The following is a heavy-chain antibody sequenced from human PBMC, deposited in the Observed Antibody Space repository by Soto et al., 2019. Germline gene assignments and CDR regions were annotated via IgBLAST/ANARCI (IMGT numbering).Heavy chain of an antibody. V-gene: IGHV3-49*03. D-gene: IGHD1-26*01. CDR1: GFTFGDYG. Sequence: EVQLVESGGGLEQPGRSLRLACTASGFTFGDYGVSWIRQAPGKGLEWVGFIRTNVFGATTKYAASVKDRFIISRDDSKGIADLQMNSLRTEDTAVYYCGRGGAWDVSDFWGQGTLVTVSS. J-gene: IGHJ4*02. CDR2: IRTNVFGATT. CDR3: GRGGAWDVSDF.